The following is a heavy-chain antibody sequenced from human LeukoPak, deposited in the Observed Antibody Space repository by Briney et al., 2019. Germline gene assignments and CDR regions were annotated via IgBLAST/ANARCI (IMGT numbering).Heavy chain of an antibody. CDR3: ASQLGYCSGGSCYSPFDY. D-gene: IGHD2-15*01. J-gene: IGHJ4*02. Sequence: GGSLRLSCAASGFTFSSYSMNWVRQAPGKGLEWVSSISSSSSYIYYADSVKGRFTISRDNAKNSLYLQMNSLRAEDTAVYCCASQLGYCSGGSCYSPFDYWGQGTLVTVSS. CDR2: ISSSSSYI. CDR1: GFTFSSYS. V-gene: IGHV3-21*01.